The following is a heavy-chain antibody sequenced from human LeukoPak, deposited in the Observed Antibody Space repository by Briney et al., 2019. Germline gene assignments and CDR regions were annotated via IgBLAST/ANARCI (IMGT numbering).Heavy chain of an antibody. CDR2: IIPILGIA. V-gene: IGHV1-69*04. J-gene: IGHJ6*03. D-gene: IGHD7-27*01. CDR3: ARSGAASYYYNMDV. CDR1: GGRFSSYA. Sequence: PVKVSYKPSGGRFSSYAISWVRQAPGQGLGWVGRIIPILGIASYAQKLQGRVTITADESTSTAYMELSSLRSEDTAVYYCARSGAASYYYNMDVWGKGTTVTVSS.